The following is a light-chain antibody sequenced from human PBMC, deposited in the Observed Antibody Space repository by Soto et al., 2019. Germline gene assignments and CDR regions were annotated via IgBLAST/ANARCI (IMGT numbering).Light chain of an antibody. CDR2: DVS. Sequence: QSVLTQPASVSGSPGQSMTISCTGTSSDGGGYNYVSWYQQHPGKAPKLMIYDVSNRPSGVSYRFSGSKSGNTASLTISGLQAEDEADYYCSSYTSSSLHVFGTGTKVTVL. CDR1: SSDGGGYNY. CDR3: SSYTSSSLHV. J-gene: IGLJ1*01. V-gene: IGLV2-14*03.